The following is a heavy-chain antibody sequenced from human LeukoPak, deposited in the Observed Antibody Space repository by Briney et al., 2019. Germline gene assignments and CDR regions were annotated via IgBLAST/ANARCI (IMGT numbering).Heavy chain of an antibody. J-gene: IGHJ5*02. V-gene: IGHV4-61*01. D-gene: IGHD6-13*01. CDR3: ARDRSSWYGAWFDP. Sequence: SETLSLTCTVSGDSVRTNNYYWSWIRQPPGKGLEWIGYIHYSGNTNYNTSLKSRVTISVDTSKSQFSLKLSSVTAADTAVYYCARDRSSWYGAWFDPWGQGTLVTVSS. CDR2: IHYSGNT. CDR1: GDSVRTNNYY.